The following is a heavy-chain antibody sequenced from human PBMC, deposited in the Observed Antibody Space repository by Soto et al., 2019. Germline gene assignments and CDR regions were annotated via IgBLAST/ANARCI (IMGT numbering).Heavy chain of an antibody. CDR1: GFIFSKYG. V-gene: IGHV3-30*18. J-gene: IGHJ6*02. Sequence: QVQLVESGGGVVQPGRSLTLSCAASGFIFSKYGVHWVRQTPGKGLEWVALISYDGGHKFYTDSVKGRFTISRDNSKNTMLLQMNSLRAEDTAVYYCAKRGLPDVRVSTVLDVWGQGTTVIVSS. CDR2: ISYDGGHK. CDR3: AKRGLPDVRVSTVLDV. D-gene: IGHD2-15*01.